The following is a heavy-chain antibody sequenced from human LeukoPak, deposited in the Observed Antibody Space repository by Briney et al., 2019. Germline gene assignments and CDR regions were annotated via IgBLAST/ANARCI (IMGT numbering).Heavy chain of an antibody. CDR3: ARPHYYDSSGYHAHFDY. Sequence: ASVKVSCKASGGTFSNYAISWVRQAPGQGLERMGGIIPIFGTANYAQRFQGRVTITADESTSTAYMELSSLRSEDTAVYYCARPHYYDSSGYHAHFDYWGQGTLVTVSS. CDR1: GGTFSNYA. J-gene: IGHJ4*02. CDR2: IIPIFGTA. D-gene: IGHD3-22*01. V-gene: IGHV1-69*13.